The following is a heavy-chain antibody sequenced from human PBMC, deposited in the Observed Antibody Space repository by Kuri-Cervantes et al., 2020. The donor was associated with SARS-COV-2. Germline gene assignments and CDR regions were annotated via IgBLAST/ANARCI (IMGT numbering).Heavy chain of an antibody. J-gene: IGHJ6*02. CDR1: GGSFSDYY. D-gene: IGHD5-24*01. V-gene: IGHV4-59*01. CDR2: IYYSGST. CDR3: ARLGLADGYNFYYYYYGMDV. Sequence: SETLSLTCGVYGGSFSDYYWSWIRQPPGKGLEWIGYIYYSGSTNYNPSLKSRVTISVDTSKNQFSLKLSSVTAADTAVYYCARLGLADGYNFYYYYYGMDVWGQGTTVTVSS.